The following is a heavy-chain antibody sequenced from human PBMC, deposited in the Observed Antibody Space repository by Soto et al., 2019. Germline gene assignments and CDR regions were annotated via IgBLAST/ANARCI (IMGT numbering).Heavy chain of an antibody. CDR1: GFTFSSYA. CDR2: ISYDGSNK. D-gene: IGHD6-13*01. V-gene: IGHV3-30-3*01. CDR3: ARDGTTTAAAGFDH. Sequence: GGSLRLSCAASGFTFSSYAMHWVRQAPGKGLEWVAVISYDGSNKYYADSVEGRFTISRDNSKNTLYLQMNSLRPEDTAVYYCARDGTTTAAAGFDHWGQGTLVTVSS. J-gene: IGHJ4*02.